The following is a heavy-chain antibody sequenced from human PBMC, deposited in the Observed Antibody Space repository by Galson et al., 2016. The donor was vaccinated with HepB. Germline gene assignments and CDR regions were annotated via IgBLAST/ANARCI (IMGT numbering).Heavy chain of an antibody. D-gene: IGHD4/OR15-4a*01. Sequence: SLRLSCAASGLTFNRYGFHWVRQAPGKGLEWVAVISYDGSHRDYVDSVKGRFTISRDNSKNTVYLQMNSLRVEDTALYYCVKDRTMADPHPYHAFFLDYWGQGALVTVSS. CDR2: ISYDGSHR. CDR1: GLTFNRYG. V-gene: IGHV3-30*18. J-gene: IGHJ4*02. CDR3: VKDRTMADPHPYHAFFLDY.